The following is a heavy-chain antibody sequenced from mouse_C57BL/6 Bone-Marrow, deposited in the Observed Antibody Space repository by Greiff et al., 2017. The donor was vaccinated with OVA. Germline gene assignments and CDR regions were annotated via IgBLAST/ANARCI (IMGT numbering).Heavy chain of an antibody. CDR2: IDPENGDT. V-gene: IGHV14-4*01. Sequence: EVMLVESGAELVRPGASVKLSCTASGFNIKDDYMHWVKQRPEQGLEWIGWIDPENGDTEYASKFQGKATITADTSSNTAYLQLSSLTSEDTAVYYCTTRYYYGSSYYWYFDVWGTGTTVTVSS. CDR1: GFNIKDDY. CDR3: TTRYYYGSSYYWYFDV. J-gene: IGHJ1*03. D-gene: IGHD1-1*01.